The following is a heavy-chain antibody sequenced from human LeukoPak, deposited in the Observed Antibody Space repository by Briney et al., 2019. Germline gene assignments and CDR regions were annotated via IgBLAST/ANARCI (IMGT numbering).Heavy chain of an antibody. D-gene: IGHD5-18*01. CDR1: GFTFSSYW. Sequence: GGSLRLSCAASGFTFSSYWMNWVRQAPGKGLEWVANIKQDGSEKYYVDSVKGRFTISRDNAKNSLYLQMNSLRAEDTAVYYCARARRGYSYGNYYYYMDVWGKGTTVTVSS. CDR2: IKQDGSEK. CDR3: ARARRGYSYGNYYYYMDV. J-gene: IGHJ6*03. V-gene: IGHV3-7*01.